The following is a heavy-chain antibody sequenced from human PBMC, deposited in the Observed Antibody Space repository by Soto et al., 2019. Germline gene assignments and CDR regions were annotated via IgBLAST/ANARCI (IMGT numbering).Heavy chain of an antibody. Sequence: GGSLRLSCVASGFTFENYAISWVRQAPGKGLEWVSAISGSGGTTYYSDSVKGRFTISRDNSKNTVYLQMNDLRVEDAAEYFCAKDSWAIFGVPAGEYYAMDVWGQGTTVTAP. D-gene: IGHD3-3*01. CDR3: AKDSWAIFGVPAGEYYAMDV. V-gene: IGHV3-23*01. CDR2: ISGSGGTT. J-gene: IGHJ6*02. CDR1: GFTFENYA.